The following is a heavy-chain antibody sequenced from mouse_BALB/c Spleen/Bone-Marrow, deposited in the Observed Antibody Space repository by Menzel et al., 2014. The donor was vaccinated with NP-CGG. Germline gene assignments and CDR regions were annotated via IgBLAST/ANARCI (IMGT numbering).Heavy chain of an antibody. D-gene: IGHD3-2*01. J-gene: IGHJ3*01. Sequence: VQLQQSGPELGKPGASVKMSCKASGYTFTSYYIHWVKQRPGQGIERIGWIYPGDGSTKYNEKFKGKTTLTADKSSGTAYMLLSSLTSEDSAIYFCARTDSSGSWFAYWGQGTLVTVSA. CDR1: GYTFTSYY. CDR2: IYPGDGST. CDR3: ARTDSSGSWFAY. V-gene: IGHV1S56*01.